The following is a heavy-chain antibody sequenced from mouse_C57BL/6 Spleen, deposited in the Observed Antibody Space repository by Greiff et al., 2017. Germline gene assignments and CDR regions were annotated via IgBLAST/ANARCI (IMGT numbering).Heavy chain of an antibody. Sequence: QVQLKQSGAELARPGASVKLSCKASGYTFTSYGISWVKQRTGQGLEWIGEIYPRSGNTYYNEKFKGKATLTADKSSSTAYMELRSLTSEDAAVYFCAGGLLGDYYAMDDWGQGTSVTVSS. CDR2: IYPRSGNT. V-gene: IGHV1-81*01. D-gene: IGHD3-3*01. J-gene: IGHJ4*01. CDR3: AGGLLGDYYAMDD. CDR1: GYTFTSYG.